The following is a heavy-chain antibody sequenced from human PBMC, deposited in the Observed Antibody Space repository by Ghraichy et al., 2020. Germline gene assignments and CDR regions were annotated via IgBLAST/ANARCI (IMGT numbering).Heavy chain of an antibody. CDR2: INAGNGNT. V-gene: IGHV1-3*01. J-gene: IGHJ4*02. CDR1: GYTFTNYA. Sequence: ASVKVSCKASGYTFTNYAIHWVRQAPGQSLEWMGWINAGNGNTKFSQKFQGRVTITRDTSASTAYMELSSLRSEDTAVYYCARDPDFVVVPALFDYWGQGTLVTVSS. D-gene: IGHD2-2*01. CDR3: ARDPDFVVVPALFDY.